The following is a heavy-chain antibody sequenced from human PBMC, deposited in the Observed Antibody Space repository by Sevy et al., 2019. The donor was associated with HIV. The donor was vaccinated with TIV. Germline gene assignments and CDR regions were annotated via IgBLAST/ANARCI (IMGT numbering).Heavy chain of an antibody. J-gene: IGHJ4*02. CDR1: GYTFTGYY. CDR3: ARDPPSGPPFDY. Sequence: ASVKVYCKASGYTFTGYYMHWVRQAPGQGLEWMGRINPNSGGTNYAQKFQGRVTMTRDTSISTAYMELSRLRSDDTAVYYCARDPPSGPPFDYWGQGTLVTVSS. V-gene: IGHV1-2*06. D-gene: IGHD1-1*01. CDR2: INPNSGGT.